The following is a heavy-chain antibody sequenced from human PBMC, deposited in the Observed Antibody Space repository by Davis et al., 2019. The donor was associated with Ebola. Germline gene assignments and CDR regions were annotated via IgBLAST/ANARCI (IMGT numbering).Heavy chain of an antibody. D-gene: IGHD3-10*01. J-gene: IGHJ4*02. CDR2: TSHDGSID. V-gene: IGHV3-30*03. CDR3: ARAGGFGELTSD. CDR1: GFVFRNYV. Sequence: GESLKISCAASGFVFRNYVMSWARQAPGKGLAWVAITSHDGSIDYYADSVKGRFTISRDNSKNTLYLQMNSLRPEDTALYYCARAGGFGELTSDWGQGTLVTVSS.